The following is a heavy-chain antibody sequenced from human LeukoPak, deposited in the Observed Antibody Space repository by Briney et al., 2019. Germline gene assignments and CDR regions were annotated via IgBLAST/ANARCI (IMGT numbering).Heavy chain of an antibody. V-gene: IGHV4-30-4*01. CDR2: IYYSGST. CDR1: GGSVSSGDYY. Sequence: SQTLSLTCTVSGGSVSSGDYYWSWIRQPPGKGLEWIGYIYYSGSTYYNSSLKSRVTISVDTSKNQFSLKLSSVTAADTAVYYCARDRIRGYSGYGNNWFDPWGQGTLVTVSS. CDR3: ARDRIRGYSGYGNNWFDP. J-gene: IGHJ5*02. D-gene: IGHD5-12*01.